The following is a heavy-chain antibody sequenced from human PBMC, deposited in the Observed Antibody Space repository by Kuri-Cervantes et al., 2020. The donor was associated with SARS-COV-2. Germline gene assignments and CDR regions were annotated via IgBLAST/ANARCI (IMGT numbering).Heavy chain of an antibody. Sequence: SETLSLTCAASGFTVSSNYMSWIRQPPGKGLEWIGEINHSGSTNYNPSLKSRVTISVDTSKNQFSLKLSSVTAADTAVYYCASTMTTVTYPSWYFDYWGQGTLVTVSS. J-gene: IGHJ4*02. CDR3: ASTMTTVTYPSWYFDY. D-gene: IGHD4-11*01. CDR2: INHSGST. CDR1: GFTVSSNY. V-gene: IGHV4-34*01.